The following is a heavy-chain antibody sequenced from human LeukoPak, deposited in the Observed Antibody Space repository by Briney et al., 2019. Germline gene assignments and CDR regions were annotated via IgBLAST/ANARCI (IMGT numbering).Heavy chain of an antibody. CDR2: INHSGST. J-gene: IGHJ3*02. Sequence: RPSETLSLTCAVYGGSFSGYYWSWIRQPPGKGLEWIGEINHSGSTNYNPSLKSRVTISVDTSKNQFSLKLSSVTAADTAVYFCARVGSYYDAFDIWGQGTMVTVSS. D-gene: IGHD2-8*01. CDR1: GGSFSGYY. CDR3: ARVGSYYDAFDI. V-gene: IGHV4-34*01.